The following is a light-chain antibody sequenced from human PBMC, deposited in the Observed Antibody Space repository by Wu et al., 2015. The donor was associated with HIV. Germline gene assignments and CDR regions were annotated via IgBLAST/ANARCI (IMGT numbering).Light chain of an antibody. CDR3: QQRSNSPLT. J-gene: IGKJ5*01. V-gene: IGKV3-11*01. CDR1: ETVINS. CDR2: DAS. Sequence: IVLTQSPVILSLSPGERATLSCRASETVINSLAWYRQRPGQAPRLLIYDASKRVSGIPDRFRGSGFGTDFTLTISNLDPEDFAVYYCQQRSNSPLTFGRGHGW.